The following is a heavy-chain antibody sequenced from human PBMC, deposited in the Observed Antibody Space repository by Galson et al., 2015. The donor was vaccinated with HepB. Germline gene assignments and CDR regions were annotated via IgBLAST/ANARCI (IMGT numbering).Heavy chain of an antibody. D-gene: IGHD3-10*01. CDR2: MNPNSGNT. CDR1: GYTFTSYD. J-gene: IGHJ6*02. Sequence: SVKVSCKASGYTFTSYDINWVRQATGQGLEWMGWMNPNSGNTGYAQKFQGRVTMTRNTSISTAYMELSSLRSEDTAVYYCARGRGYYGSGSYYGYYYYYGMDVWSQGTTVTVSS. CDR3: ARGRGYYGSGSYYGYYYYYGMDV. V-gene: IGHV1-8*01.